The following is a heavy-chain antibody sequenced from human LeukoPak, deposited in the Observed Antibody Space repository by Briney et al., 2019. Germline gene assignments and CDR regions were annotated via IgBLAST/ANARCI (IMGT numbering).Heavy chain of an antibody. CDR1: GGSFSGYY. CDR2: INHSGST. V-gene: IGHV4-34*01. CDR3: ATFSSSFPLHYYYYGMDV. D-gene: IGHD6-6*01. Sequence: SETLSLTCAVYGGSFSGYYWSWIRQPPGKGLEWIGEINHSGSTNYNSSLKSRVTISVDTSKNQFSLKLSSVTAADTAVYYCATFSSSFPLHYYYYGMDVWGQGTTVTVSS. J-gene: IGHJ6*02.